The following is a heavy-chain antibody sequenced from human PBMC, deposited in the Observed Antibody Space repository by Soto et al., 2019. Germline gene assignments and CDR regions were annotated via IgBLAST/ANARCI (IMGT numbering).Heavy chain of an antibody. CDR3: ARGNRRYCSGGSCYTVDY. CDR2: INPNSGGT. CDR1: GYTFTGYY. Sequence: QVQLVQSGAEVKKPGASVKVSCKASGYTFTGYYMHWVRQAPGQGLEWMGWINPNSGGTNYAQKFQGRVTMTRDTSISTAYMELSRLRSDDTAVYYCARGNRRYCSGGSCYTVDYWGRGTLVTVSS. D-gene: IGHD2-15*01. J-gene: IGHJ4*02. V-gene: IGHV1-2*02.